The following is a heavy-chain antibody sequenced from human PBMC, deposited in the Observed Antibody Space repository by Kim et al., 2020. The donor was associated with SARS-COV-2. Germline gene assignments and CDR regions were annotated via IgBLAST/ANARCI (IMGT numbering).Heavy chain of an antibody. CDR3: TRELGTGRQGCFDY. Sequence: GGSLRLSCAASGFTFSRYSMNWVRQAPGKGLEWVSTISSHSIYIYYTDSVEGRFTISRDNAKNSLFLQMNSLSAEDTAIYYCTRELGTGRQGCFDYWGQG. V-gene: IGHV3-21*04. CDR1: GFTFSRYS. J-gene: IGHJ4*02. CDR2: ISSHSIYI. D-gene: IGHD7-27*01.